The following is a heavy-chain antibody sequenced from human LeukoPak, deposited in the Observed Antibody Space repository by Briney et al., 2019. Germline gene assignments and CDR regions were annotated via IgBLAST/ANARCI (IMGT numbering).Heavy chain of an antibody. J-gene: IGHJ2*01. Sequence: SETLSLTCTVSGYSISSGYYWGWFRQPPGKGLEWIGSVYYSGSTYYNPSLKSRVTISVDTSKNQFSLKLSSVTAADTAVYYCASPDCSSTSCAEDYWYFDLWGRGTLVTVSS. D-gene: IGHD2-2*01. V-gene: IGHV4-38-2*02. CDR3: ASPDCSSTSCAEDYWYFDL. CDR2: VYYSGST. CDR1: GYSISSGYY.